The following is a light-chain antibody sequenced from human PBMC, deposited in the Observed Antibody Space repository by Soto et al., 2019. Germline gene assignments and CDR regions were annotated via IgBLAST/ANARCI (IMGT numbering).Light chain of an antibody. J-gene: IGKJ1*01. CDR1: QGISSY. CDR2: AAS. Sequence: AIRMTQSPSSFSAATGDRVTITCRSSQGISSYLALYQQKPGKAPKLLIYAASTLQSGVPSRFSGSGSGTDFTLTISCLQSEDFATYYCQQYYSYPRTFGQGTQVEIK. CDR3: QQYYSYPRT. V-gene: IGKV1-8*01.